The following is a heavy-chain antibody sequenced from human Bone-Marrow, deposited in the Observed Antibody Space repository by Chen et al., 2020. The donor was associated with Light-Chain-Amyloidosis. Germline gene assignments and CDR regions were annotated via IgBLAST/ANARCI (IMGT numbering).Heavy chain of an antibody. D-gene: IGHD3-22*01. J-gene: IGHJ5*02. CDR1: GYTFTRYW. V-gene: IGHV5-51*03. CDR3: ARTSGDYYDSAGSPFDP. Sequence: EVQLVQSGAEVKKPGDSLKISCKASGYTFTRYWIAWFRQMPGKGLEWMGIIYASDSQVSYTPSFQGQVSMSVEKSSTTAYLQWSSLKASDSAMYFCARTSGDYYDSAGSPFDPWGQGSLVTVSS. CDR2: IYASDSQV.